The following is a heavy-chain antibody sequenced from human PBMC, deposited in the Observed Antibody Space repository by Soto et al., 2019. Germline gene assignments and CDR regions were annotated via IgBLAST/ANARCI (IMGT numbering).Heavy chain of an antibody. V-gene: IGHV5-51*01. Sequence: GESLRISRTCSGYRFTSYWIVWVRQLPGKGLEWMGIIYPGDSDIRYSPSFQGQVTISADKSISTAYLQWSSLKASDTAMYYCARQPSNGQWFLWGQGTKVTVSS. CDR3: ARQPSNGQWFL. D-gene: IGHD3-22*01. CDR1: GYRFTSYW. CDR2: IYPGDSDI. J-gene: IGHJ6*02.